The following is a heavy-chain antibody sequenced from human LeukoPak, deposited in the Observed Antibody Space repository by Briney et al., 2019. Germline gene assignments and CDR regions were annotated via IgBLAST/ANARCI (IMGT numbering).Heavy chain of an antibody. J-gene: IGHJ4*02. Sequence: PGGSLRLSCAASGFPFDVQTMSWVRQAPGKGLDWVASMREDGREIYYVDSAKGRFIISRDNPTNSLYLQMDFLRVEDTAVYYCARGGATRGRFENWGQGTLVTVSS. CDR2: MREDGREI. CDR1: GFPFDVQT. D-gene: IGHD1-26*01. CDR3: ARGGATRGRFEN. V-gene: IGHV3-7*01.